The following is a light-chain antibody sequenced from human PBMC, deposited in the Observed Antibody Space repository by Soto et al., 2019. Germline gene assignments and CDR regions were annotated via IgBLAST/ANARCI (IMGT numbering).Light chain of an antibody. Sequence: DIVMTQYPDSLAQALGERATINCKSSQSVLYSSNNKNYFAWYQQKPGQPPKLLIYWASTRESGVPDRFSGSGSGTDVTLTISGLQAEDVAVYYCQQYYGIPFTFGPGTKVELK. V-gene: IGKV4-1*01. CDR1: QSVLYSSNNKNY. CDR2: WAS. J-gene: IGKJ3*01. CDR3: QQYYGIPFT.